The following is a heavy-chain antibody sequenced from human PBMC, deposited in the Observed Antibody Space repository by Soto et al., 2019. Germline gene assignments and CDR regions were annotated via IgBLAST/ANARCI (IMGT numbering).Heavy chain of an antibody. CDR2: ISGSGGST. CDR1: GFTFSSYA. J-gene: IGHJ5*02. Sequence: GGSLRLSCAASGFTFSSYAMSWVRQAPGKGLEWVSAISGSGGSTYYADSVKGRFTISRDNSKNTLYLQMNSLRAEDTAVYYCAKANSYYDFWSGLNWFDPWGQGTLVTVSS. D-gene: IGHD3-3*01. CDR3: AKANSYYDFWSGLNWFDP. V-gene: IGHV3-23*01.